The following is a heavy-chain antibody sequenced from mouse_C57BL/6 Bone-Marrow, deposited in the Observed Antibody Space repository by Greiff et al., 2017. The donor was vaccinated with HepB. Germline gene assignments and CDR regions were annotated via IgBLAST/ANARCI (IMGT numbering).Heavy chain of an antibody. CDR2: INPNNGGT. Sequence: EVMLQQSGPELVKPGASVKISCKASGYTFTDYYMNWVKQSHGKSLEWIGDINPNNGGTSYNQKFKGKATLTVDKSSSTAYMELRSLTSEDSAVYYCARHGKSFYYAMDYWGQGTSVTVSS. J-gene: IGHJ4*01. CDR1: GYTFTDYY. CDR3: ARHGKSFYYAMDY. V-gene: IGHV1-26*01. D-gene: IGHD2-1*01.